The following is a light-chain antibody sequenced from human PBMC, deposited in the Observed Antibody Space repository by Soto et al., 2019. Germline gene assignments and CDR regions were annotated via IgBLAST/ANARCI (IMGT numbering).Light chain of an antibody. CDR1: QSVSSY. J-gene: IGKJ4*01. V-gene: IGKV3-20*01. CDR2: GAS. CDR3: QQYGSSPPTT. Sequence: ELVLTQSPVTLSLSPGESATLXXRARQSVSSYLAWYQQKPGQAPRLXXYGASTRATGIPARFSGSGSGTDFTLTISRLEPEDFAVYYCQQYGSSPPTTFGGGTKVDIK.